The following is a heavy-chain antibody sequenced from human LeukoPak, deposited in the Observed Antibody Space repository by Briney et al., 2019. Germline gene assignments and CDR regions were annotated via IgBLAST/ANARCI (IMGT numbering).Heavy chain of an antibody. Sequence: GASVKVSCKASGYTFTSYYMHWVRQAPGQGLEWMGIINPGGGSRSYAQKFQGRVTMTRDTSTSTVYMELSSLRSEDTAVYYCARSHSYYYDSSGYYSDYWGQGTLVTVSS. D-gene: IGHD3-22*01. CDR1: GYTFTSYY. CDR2: INPGGGSR. J-gene: IGHJ4*02. CDR3: ARSHSYYYDSSGYYSDY. V-gene: IGHV1-46*01.